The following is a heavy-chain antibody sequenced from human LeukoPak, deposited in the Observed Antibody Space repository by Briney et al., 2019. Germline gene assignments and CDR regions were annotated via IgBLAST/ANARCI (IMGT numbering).Heavy chain of an antibody. CDR3: AKEGRSLQTY. D-gene: IGHD5-24*01. J-gene: IGHJ4*02. V-gene: IGHV3-7*03. CDR1: GFTFSSYW. Sequence: GGSLRLSCAASGFTFSSYWMNWARQAPGKGLEWVASIKEDGTETYYVDSVKGRFTISRDNAKNSLYLQMNSLRVEDTAVYYCAKEGRSLQTYWGQGTLVTVSS. CDR2: IKEDGTET.